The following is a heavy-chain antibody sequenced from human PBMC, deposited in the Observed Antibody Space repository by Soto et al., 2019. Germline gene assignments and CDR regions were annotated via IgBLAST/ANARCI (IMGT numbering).Heavy chain of an antibody. CDR1: GFPLSIYG. Sequence: EVQLLESGGGLVQPGGSLRLSCAASGFPLSIYGMTWVRQAPGKGLEWVSATTGTGGNTYYVDSVKGRFTSSRDNSKNMLYLQVNSLRVEDTAVYYCARIRGYWYGLDVWGQGTTVTVSS. CDR3: ARIRGYWYGLDV. J-gene: IGHJ6*02. V-gene: IGHV3-23*01. CDR2: TTGTGGNT.